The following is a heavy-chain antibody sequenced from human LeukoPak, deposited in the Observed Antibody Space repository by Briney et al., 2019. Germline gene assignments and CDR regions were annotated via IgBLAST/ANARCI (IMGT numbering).Heavy chain of an antibody. CDR2: FDPEDGET. J-gene: IGHJ6*02. D-gene: IGHD3-10*01. CDR1: GYTLTELS. Sequence: ASVKVSCKVSGYTLTELSMHWVRQAPGKGLEWMGRFDPEDGETIYAQKLQGRVTMTEDTSTDTAYMELSSLRSEDTAVYYCATDDGSGSSAVYDMDVWGRGTTVTVSS. V-gene: IGHV1-24*01. CDR3: ATDDGSGSSAVYDMDV.